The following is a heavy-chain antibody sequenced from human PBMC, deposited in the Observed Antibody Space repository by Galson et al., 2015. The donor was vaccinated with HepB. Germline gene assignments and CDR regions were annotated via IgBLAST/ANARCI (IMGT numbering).Heavy chain of an antibody. J-gene: IGHJ6*04. CDR1: GGSISSGGFS. CDR3: ARGRTAATAQAPRVHHGLDV. V-gene: IGHV4-30-2*01. D-gene: IGHD6-25*01. Sequence: TLSLTCAVSGGSISSGGFSWSWVRQPAGKGLEWVAYIYATGTTFYNPSLKSRLTISVDRSKNHFSLKLRSVTAADTAVYYCARGRTAATAQAPRVHHGLDVSGAAATVTGSS. CDR2: IYATGTT.